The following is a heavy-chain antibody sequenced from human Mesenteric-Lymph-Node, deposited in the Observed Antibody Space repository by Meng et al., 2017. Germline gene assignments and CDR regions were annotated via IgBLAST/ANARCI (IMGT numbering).Heavy chain of an antibody. J-gene: IGHJ4*02. CDR3: ARGSGYSFGEVDY. Sequence: SVKVSCKASGGTFSSYTISWVRQAPGQGLEWMGRIIPILGIANYAQKFQGRVTITADKSTSTAYMELSRLRSDDTAVYYCARGSGYSFGEVDYWGQGTLVTVSS. CDR1: GGTFSSYT. CDR2: IIPILGIA. V-gene: IGHV1-69*02. D-gene: IGHD5-18*01.